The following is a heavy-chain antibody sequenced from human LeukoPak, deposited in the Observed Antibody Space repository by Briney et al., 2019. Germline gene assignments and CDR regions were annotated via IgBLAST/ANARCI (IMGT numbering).Heavy chain of an antibody. Sequence: GASVKVSCKASGGTFSSYGISWVRQAPGQGLEWMGWISAYNGNTNYAQKLQGRVTMTTDTSTSTAYMELRSLRSDDTAVYYCARDSPQPPYAFDIWGQGTMVTVSS. CDR2: ISAYNGNT. CDR1: GGTFSSYG. J-gene: IGHJ3*02. CDR3: ARDSPQPPYAFDI. V-gene: IGHV1-18*01.